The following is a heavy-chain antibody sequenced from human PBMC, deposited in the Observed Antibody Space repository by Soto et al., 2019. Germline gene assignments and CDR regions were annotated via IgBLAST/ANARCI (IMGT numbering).Heavy chain of an antibody. CDR1: GYTFTSYG. CDR2: ISANDGNT. Sequence: ASVKVSCKASGYTFTSYGISWVRQAPGQGLEWMGIISANDGNTSYAQKFQGRVTMTRDTSTSTVYMELSSLRSEDTAVYYCAGGRGYYYYGMDVWGQGTTVTVSS. CDR3: AGGRGYYYYGMDV. J-gene: IGHJ6*02. D-gene: IGHD3-16*01. V-gene: IGHV1-18*01.